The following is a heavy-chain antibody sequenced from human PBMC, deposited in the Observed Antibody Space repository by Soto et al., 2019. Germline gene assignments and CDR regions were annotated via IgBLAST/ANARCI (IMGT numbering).Heavy chain of an antibody. D-gene: IGHD6-13*01. CDR1: GYTFTRYA. CDR3: ARVKEQQLGNDYYGTDV. Sequence: QVELVQSGAEEKKPGASVKVSCKASGYTFTRYAIHWMRQAPGQRLEWMGWINAGNGNTKYSQKFQGRVTITRDTSASTAYMELSSLRSEDTAMYYCARVKEQQLGNDYYGTDVWGQGTTVTVSS. CDR2: INAGNGNT. V-gene: IGHV1-3*05. J-gene: IGHJ6*02.